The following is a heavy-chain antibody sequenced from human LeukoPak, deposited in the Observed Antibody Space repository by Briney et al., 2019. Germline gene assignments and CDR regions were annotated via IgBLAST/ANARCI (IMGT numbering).Heavy chain of an antibody. CDR2: IYSGGST. Sequence: PGGSLRLSCAASGFTVSSNYMSWVRQAPGKGLEWVSVIYSGGSTYYADSVKGRFTISRDNSKHTLYLQMNSLRAEDTAVYYCARLYSGYDLGLYFDYWGQGTLVTVSS. D-gene: IGHD5-12*01. J-gene: IGHJ4*02. CDR1: GFTVSSNY. V-gene: IGHV3-53*01. CDR3: ARLYSGYDLGLYFDY.